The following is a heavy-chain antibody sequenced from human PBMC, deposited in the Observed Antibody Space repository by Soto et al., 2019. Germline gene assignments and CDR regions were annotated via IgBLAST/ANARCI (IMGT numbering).Heavy chain of an antibody. Sequence: QVQLVQSGAEVKKPGSSLKVSCKASGGTFTNYAFSWVRQAPGQGLEWMGGIIPVFGTPDYAQKFQGRVTITADESTRTASMELRCLRSDATAVYYCARERCVGYCITTTCVRPFYYYAMDVWGQGTTVTVSS. D-gene: IGHD2-2*01. CDR3: ARERCVGYCITTTCVRPFYYYAMDV. CDR1: GGTFTNYA. V-gene: IGHV1-69*12. J-gene: IGHJ6*02. CDR2: IIPVFGTP.